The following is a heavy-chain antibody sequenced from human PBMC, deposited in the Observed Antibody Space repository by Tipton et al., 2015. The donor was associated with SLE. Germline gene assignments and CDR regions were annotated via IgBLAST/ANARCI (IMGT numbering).Heavy chain of an antibody. CDR3: ARLEGDGYKWYFDY. CDR2: IYTSGGT. D-gene: IGHD5-24*01. Sequence: TLSLTCTVSGGSISSDVYYWNWIRQPAGEGLEWIGRIYTSGGTSYNPSLRSRVTISVDTSKNQFSLKLSSVTAADTAVYYCARLEGDGYKWYFDYWGQGTLVTVST. CDR1: GGSISSDVYY. V-gene: IGHV4-61*02. J-gene: IGHJ4*02.